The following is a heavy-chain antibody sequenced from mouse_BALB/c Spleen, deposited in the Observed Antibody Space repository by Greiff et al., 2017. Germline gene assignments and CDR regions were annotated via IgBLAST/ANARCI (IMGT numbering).Heavy chain of an antibody. CDR1: GDSITSGY. D-gene: IGHD2-3*01. Sequence: EVQLQESGPSLVKPSQTLSLTCSVTGDSITSGYWNWIRKFPGNKLEYMGYISYSGSTYYNPSLKSRISITRDTSTNQYYLQLNSVTTEDTATYYCARGDDGYFWFAYWGQGTLVTVSA. CDR3: ARGDDGYFWFAY. V-gene: IGHV3-8*02. CDR2: ISYSGST. J-gene: IGHJ3*01.